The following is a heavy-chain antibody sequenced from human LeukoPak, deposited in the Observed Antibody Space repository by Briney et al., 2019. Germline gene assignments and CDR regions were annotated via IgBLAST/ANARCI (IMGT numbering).Heavy chain of an antibody. CDR1: GFTFRSYW. CDR2: IKQGGREK. D-gene: IGHD6-13*01. Sequence: GGSLTLSCAASGFTFRSYWMSWGRRAPGKGLEWVANIKQGGREKYYVDSVKGRFAISRDNAKNSLYLQMNSLRAEDTAVYYCARAGIAAVFDYWGQGTLVTVSS. CDR3: ARAGIAAVFDY. V-gene: IGHV3-7*05. J-gene: IGHJ4*02.